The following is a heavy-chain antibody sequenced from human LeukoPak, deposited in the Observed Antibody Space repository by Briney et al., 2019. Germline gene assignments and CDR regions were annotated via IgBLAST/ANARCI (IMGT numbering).Heavy chain of an antibody. Sequence: GASVKVSCTASGYTFTSYGISWVRQAPGQGLEWMGWISAYNGNTNYAQKLQGRVTMTTDTSTSTAYMELRSLRSDDTAVYYCARFGSDNDFWSGLDWFDPWGQGTLVTVSS. J-gene: IGHJ5*02. CDR3: ARFGSDNDFWSGLDWFDP. D-gene: IGHD3-3*01. V-gene: IGHV1-18*01. CDR2: ISAYNGNT. CDR1: GYTFTSYG.